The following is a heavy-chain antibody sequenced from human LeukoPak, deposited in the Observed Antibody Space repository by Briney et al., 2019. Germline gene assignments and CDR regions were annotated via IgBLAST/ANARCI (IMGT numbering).Heavy chain of an antibody. V-gene: IGHV3-66*01. D-gene: IGHD3-3*01. CDR1: GFTFSSYG. CDR2: IYSGGST. Sequence: GRSLRLSCAASGFTFSSYGMHWVRQAPGKGLEWVSVIYSGGSTYYADSVKGRFTISRDNSKNTLYLQMNSLRAEDTAVYYCARGFSNYDFWSGYYDYYYGMDVWGQGTTVTVSS. J-gene: IGHJ6*02. CDR3: ARGFSNYDFWSGYYDYYYGMDV.